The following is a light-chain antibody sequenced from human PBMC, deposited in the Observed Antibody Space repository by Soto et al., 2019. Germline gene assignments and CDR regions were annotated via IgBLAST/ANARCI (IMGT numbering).Light chain of an antibody. V-gene: IGLV2-14*01. J-gene: IGLJ1*01. Sequence: QSVLTQPASVSGSPGQSITISCTETSSDVGGYNYVSWYQQHPGKAPKLMIYDVSNRPSGVSNRFSGSKSGNTASLTISGLQAEDEADYYCSSYTSTTTLGVFGTGTKV. CDR3: SSYTSTTTLGV. CDR2: DVS. CDR1: SSDVGGYNY.